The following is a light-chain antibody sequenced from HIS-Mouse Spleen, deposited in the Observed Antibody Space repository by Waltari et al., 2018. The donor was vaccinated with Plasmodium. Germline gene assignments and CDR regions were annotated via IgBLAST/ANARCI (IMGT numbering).Light chain of an antibody. Sequence: SYVLTLPPPVSVSPGQTARTTRPGHALPKKYAYWYQQKSGQAPVLVIYEDSKRPSGIPERFSGSSSGTMATLTISGAQVEDEADYYCYSTDSSGNHRVFGGGTKLTVL. V-gene: IGLV3-10*01. J-gene: IGLJ3*02. CDR1: ALPKKY. CDR2: EDS. CDR3: YSTDSSGNHRV.